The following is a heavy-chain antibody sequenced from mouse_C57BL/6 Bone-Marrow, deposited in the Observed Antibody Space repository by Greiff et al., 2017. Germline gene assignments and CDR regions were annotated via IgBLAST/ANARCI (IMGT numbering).Heavy chain of an antibody. CDR3: ARGQGRDAMDY. D-gene: IGHD3-2*02. J-gene: IGHJ4*01. Sequence: EVMLVESGGDLVKPGGSLKLSCAASGFTFSSYGMSWVRQTPDKRLEWVATISSGGSYTYYPDSVKGRFTISRDNAKNTLYLQMSSLKSEDTAMYYCARGQGRDAMDYWGQGTSVTVSS. V-gene: IGHV5-6*01. CDR2: ISSGGSYT. CDR1: GFTFSSYG.